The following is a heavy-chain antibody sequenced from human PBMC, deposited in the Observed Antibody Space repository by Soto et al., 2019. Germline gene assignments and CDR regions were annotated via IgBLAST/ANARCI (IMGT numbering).Heavy chain of an antibody. D-gene: IGHD3-10*01. CDR1: GASISSSNW. V-gene: IGHV4-4*02. CDR2: IYHSGST. CDR3: ARRWGEGRVDY. J-gene: IGHJ4*02. Sequence: QVQLQESGPGLVKPSVTLSLTCAVSGASISSSNWGSWVRQPPGKGLEWIGEIYHSGSTNYNPSLKSRVTIPVDKSTNQFSLKLSHVTAADTAVYYCARRWGEGRVDYWGQGTLVTVSS.